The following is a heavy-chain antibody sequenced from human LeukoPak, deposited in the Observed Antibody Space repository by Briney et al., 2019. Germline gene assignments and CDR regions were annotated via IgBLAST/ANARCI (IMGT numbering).Heavy chain of an antibody. CDR2: ISSSSSYI. D-gene: IGHD5-18*01. Sequence: GGSLRLSCAASGFTFSSYSMNWVRQAPGKGLEWVSSISSSSSYIYYADSVKGRFTISRDNAKNSLYLQMNSLRAEDTALYYCAKDIEYSYGYAQWGSFDYWGQGTLATVSS. CDR1: GFTFSSYS. CDR3: AKDIEYSYGYAQWGSFDY. J-gene: IGHJ4*02. V-gene: IGHV3-21*04.